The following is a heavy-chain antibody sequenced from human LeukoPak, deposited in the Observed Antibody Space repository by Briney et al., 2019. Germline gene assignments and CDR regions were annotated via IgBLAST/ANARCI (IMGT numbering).Heavy chain of an antibody. CDR3: ARGRSRERITMVRGGPTLDY. V-gene: IGHV4-34*01. D-gene: IGHD3-10*01. CDR2: INHSGST. CDR1: GGSFSGYY. Sequence: SETLSLTCAVYGGSFSGYYWSWIRQPPGKGLEWTGEINHSGSTNYNPSLKSRVTISVDTSKNQFSLKLSSVTAADTAVYYCARGRSRERITMVRGGPTLDYWGQGTLVTVSS. J-gene: IGHJ4*02.